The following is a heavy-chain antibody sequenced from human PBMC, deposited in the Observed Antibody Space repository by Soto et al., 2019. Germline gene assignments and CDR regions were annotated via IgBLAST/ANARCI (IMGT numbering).Heavy chain of an antibody. J-gene: IGHJ6*02. CDR2: IYYSGST. Sequence: SETLSLTCTVSGGSISSYYWSWIRQPPGKGLEWIGYIYYSGSTNYNPSLKSRVTISVDTSKNQFSLKLSSVTAADTAVYYCARGGAYYDILTGYYDYYYYGMDVWGHGTTVTVSS. V-gene: IGHV4-59*01. CDR3: ARGGAYYDILTGYYDYYYYGMDV. D-gene: IGHD3-9*01. CDR1: GGSISSYY.